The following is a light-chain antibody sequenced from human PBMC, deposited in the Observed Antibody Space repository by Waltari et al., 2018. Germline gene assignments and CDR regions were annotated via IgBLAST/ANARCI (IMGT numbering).Light chain of an antibody. CDR1: RSDVGGYNY. J-gene: IGLJ1*01. CDR3: TSYTTSDSYV. Sequence: QSALTQPASVSGSPGQSITISCAGTRSDVGGYNYVSWYQQHPGKAPRLIIYDVSNRPSGVSNHFSGSKSGNSASLTISGLQAEDEADYYCTSYTTSDSYVFGTGTKVTVL. V-gene: IGLV2-14*03. CDR2: DVS.